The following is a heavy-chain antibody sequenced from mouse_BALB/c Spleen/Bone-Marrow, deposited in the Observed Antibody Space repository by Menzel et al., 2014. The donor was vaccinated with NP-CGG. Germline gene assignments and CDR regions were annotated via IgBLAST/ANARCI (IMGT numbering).Heavy chain of an antibody. V-gene: IGHV1S56*01. Sequence: QVQLQQSGLELAKPGALVKISCKASGYTFTSYDINWVKQRPGQGLEWIGWIYPGDGSTKHNEKFKGKATLTADKSSSTAYMQLRRLTSENSAVYFCARSLSPRMIRGFAYWGQGTLVTVSA. CDR3: ARSLSPRMIRGFAY. J-gene: IGHJ3*01. D-gene: IGHD2-4*01. CDR1: GYTFTSYD. CDR2: IYPGDGST.